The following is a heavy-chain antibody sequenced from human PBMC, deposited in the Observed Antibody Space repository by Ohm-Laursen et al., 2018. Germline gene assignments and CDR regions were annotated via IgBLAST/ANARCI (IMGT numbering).Heavy chain of an antibody. Sequence: TLSLTCTVSGGSISSGAYYWSWIRQHPGKGLEWIGYIYYSGSTYYNPSLKSLVTISVDTSKNQFSLKLSSVTAADKAVYYCARGGTGGYDFDYWGQGTLVTVSS. CDR2: IYYSGST. CDR1: GGSISSGAYY. CDR3: ARGGTGGYDFDY. V-gene: IGHV4-31*01. D-gene: IGHD3-22*01. J-gene: IGHJ4*02.